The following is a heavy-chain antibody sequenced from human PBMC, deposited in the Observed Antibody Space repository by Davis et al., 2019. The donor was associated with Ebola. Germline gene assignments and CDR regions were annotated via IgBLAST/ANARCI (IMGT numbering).Heavy chain of an antibody. CDR1: GFTFSNFH. J-gene: IGHJ4*01. CDR2: IDPDGTGT. V-gene: IGHV3-74*01. Sequence: GESLKISCAASGFTFSNFHIHWVRQTPGKGLVWVACIDPDGTGTNYADSVKGRFTISRDNAKNTLSLQMNSLRVEDTAVYYCVRDSGYYTHDYWGHGTLVTVSS. D-gene: IGHD3/OR15-3a*01. CDR3: VRDSGYYTHDY.